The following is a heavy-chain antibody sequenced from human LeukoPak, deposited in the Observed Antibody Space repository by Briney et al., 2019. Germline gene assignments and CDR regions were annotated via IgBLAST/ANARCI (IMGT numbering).Heavy chain of an antibody. Sequence: GGSLRLSCAASGFTFSSYGMHWVRQAPGKGLEWVAFIRYDGSNKYYADSVKGRFTISRDNSKNTLYLQMNSLRAEDTAVYYCAKFKTDYDFWSGRGAFDTWGQGTMVTVSS. D-gene: IGHD3-3*01. CDR1: GFTFSSYG. V-gene: IGHV3-30*02. CDR3: AKFKTDYDFWSGRGAFDT. J-gene: IGHJ3*02. CDR2: IRYDGSNK.